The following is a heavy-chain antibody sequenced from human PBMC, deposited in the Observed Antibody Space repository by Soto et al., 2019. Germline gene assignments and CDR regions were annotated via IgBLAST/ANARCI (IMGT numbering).Heavy chain of an antibody. Sequence: ASVKVSCKASGYTFTVYYMHWVLRAPLQGLDWMGWINPNSGGTNYAQKFQGRVTMTRDTSISTAYMELSRLRSDDTAVYYCAREMIHRFTAAGTEDYYYGMDVWGQGTTVTVSS. D-gene: IGHD6-13*01. J-gene: IGHJ6*02. CDR2: INPNSGGT. CDR1: GYTFTVYY. V-gene: IGHV1-2*02. CDR3: AREMIHRFTAAGTEDYYYGMDV.